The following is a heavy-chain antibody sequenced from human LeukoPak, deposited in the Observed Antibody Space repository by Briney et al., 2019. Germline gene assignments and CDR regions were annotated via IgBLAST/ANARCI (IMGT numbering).Heavy chain of an antibody. CDR1: GFNFSNYW. V-gene: IGHV3-74*01. D-gene: IGHD2-15*01. CDR3: AKDPCYCSGGSCRDHDY. CDR2: INTDGSST. Sequence: GGSLRLSCAASGFNFSNYWMHWVRQAPGKGLVWVSRINTDGSSTHYADSVKGRFTISRDNAKNTLYLQMNSLRAEDTAVYYCAKDPCYCSGGSCRDHDYWGQGTLVTVSS. J-gene: IGHJ4*02.